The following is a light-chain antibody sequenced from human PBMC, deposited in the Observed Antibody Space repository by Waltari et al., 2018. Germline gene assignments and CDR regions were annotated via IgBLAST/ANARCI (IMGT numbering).Light chain of an antibody. Sequence: QSALTQPPSASGSPGQSVTISCTGTSSDVGGYNCFSWYQQHPGKPPKLMIYDVSKRPSGVPDRFSGSKSGNTAYLTVSGLQAEDEADYYCNSYAGSNSVLFGAGTKLTVL. CDR1: SSDVGGYNC. V-gene: IGLV2-8*01. J-gene: IGLJ2*01. CDR2: DVS. CDR3: NSYAGSNSVL.